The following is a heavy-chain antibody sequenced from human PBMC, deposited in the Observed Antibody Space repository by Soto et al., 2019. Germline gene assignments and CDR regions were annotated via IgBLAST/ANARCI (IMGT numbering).Heavy chain of an antibody. J-gene: IGHJ4*02. D-gene: IGHD3-3*01. Sequence: GGSLSLSCPASGFPFSSYAMSWVRQAPGKGLEWVSAISGSGGSTYYADSVKGRFTISRDNSKNTLYLQMNSLRAEDTAVYYCAKDLSYDFWSGYCEVSLDYWGQGTLVTVSS. CDR3: AKDLSYDFWSGYCEVSLDY. V-gene: IGHV3-23*01. CDR2: ISGSGGST. CDR1: GFPFSSYA.